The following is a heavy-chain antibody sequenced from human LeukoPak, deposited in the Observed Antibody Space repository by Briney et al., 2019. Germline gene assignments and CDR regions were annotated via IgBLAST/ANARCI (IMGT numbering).Heavy chain of an antibody. D-gene: IGHD7-27*01. CDR2: INHSGSI. V-gene: IGHV4-34*01. CDR1: GGSFSGYY. Sequence: PSETLSLTCAVYGGSFSGYYWSWIRQPPGKGLEWIGEINHSGSINYNPSPKSRVTISVDTSKNQFSLKLSSVTAADTAVYYCARDWGSGVGAFDIWGQGTMVTASS. J-gene: IGHJ3*02. CDR3: ARDWGSGVGAFDI.